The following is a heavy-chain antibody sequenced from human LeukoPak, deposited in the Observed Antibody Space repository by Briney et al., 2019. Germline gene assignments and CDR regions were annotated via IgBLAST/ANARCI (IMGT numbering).Heavy chain of an antibody. V-gene: IGHV4-59*01. CDR2: IYDSGST. J-gene: IGHJ4*02. CDR1: GGSISSYY. D-gene: IGHD6-19*01. Sequence: SETLSLTCTVSGGSISSYYWSWIRQPPGKGLEWIGYIYDSGSTKYNPSFKSRVTISVDTSKKQFSLKLSSVTAADTAVYYCARGPLYSSGWPYYFDYWGQGILVTVSS. CDR3: ARGPLYSSGWPYYFDY.